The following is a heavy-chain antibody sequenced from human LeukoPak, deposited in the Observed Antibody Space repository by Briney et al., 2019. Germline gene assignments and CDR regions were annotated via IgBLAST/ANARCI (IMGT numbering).Heavy chain of an antibody. V-gene: IGHV1-2*02. D-gene: IGHD5-12*01. CDR2: INPNSGGT. Sequence: EASVKVSCKASGYTFTGYYMHWVRQAPGQGLEWMGWINPNSGGTNYAQKFQGRVTMTRDTSISTAYMELSRLRSDDTAVYYCARGWLRSTPVSPSFDYWGQGTLVTVSS. J-gene: IGHJ4*02. CDR3: ARGWLRSTPVSPSFDY. CDR1: GYTFTGYY.